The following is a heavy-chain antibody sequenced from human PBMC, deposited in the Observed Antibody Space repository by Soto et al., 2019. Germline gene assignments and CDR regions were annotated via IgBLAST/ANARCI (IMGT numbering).Heavy chain of an antibody. CDR3: ARDGAPYYYDNP. CDR2: ISSSSSYI. J-gene: IGHJ5*02. CDR1: GFTFSSYS. D-gene: IGHD3-22*01. Sequence: GGSLRLSCAASGFTFSSYSMNWVRQAPGKGLEWVSSISSSSSYIYYADSVKGRFTISRDNAKNSLYLQMNSLRAEDTAVYYCARDGAPYYYDNPWGQGTLVTVSS. V-gene: IGHV3-21*01.